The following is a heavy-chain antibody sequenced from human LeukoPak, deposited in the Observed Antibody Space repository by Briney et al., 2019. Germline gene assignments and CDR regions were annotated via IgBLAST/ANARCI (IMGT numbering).Heavy chain of an antibody. D-gene: IGHD2-2*01. Sequence: GGSLRLSCAASGFTFSSYAMSWVRQAPGKGLEYVSAISSNGGSTYYANSVKGRFTISRDNSKNTLYLQMGSLRAEDMAVYYCARERVYQLLTYYYYYGMDVWGQGTTVTVSS. CDR1: GFTFSSYA. CDR2: ISSNGGST. CDR3: ARERVYQLLTYYYYYGMDV. J-gene: IGHJ6*02. V-gene: IGHV3-64*01.